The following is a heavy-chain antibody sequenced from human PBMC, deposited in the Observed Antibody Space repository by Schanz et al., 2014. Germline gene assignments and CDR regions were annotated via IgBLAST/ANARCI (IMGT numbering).Heavy chain of an antibody. D-gene: IGHD5-12*01. V-gene: IGHV3-23*01. CDR3: ARKVVATIGGYYDN. CDR1: GFSFGTYA. J-gene: IGHJ4*02. CDR2: ISASGGDT. Sequence: EVHLLESGGGLVQPGGSLRLSCAASGFSFGTYAMSWVRQAPGKGLLWVSAISASGGDTYYADSVKGRFTISRDNAENTLFLQMNSLRAEDTAVYYCARKVVATIGGYYDNWGQGTLVIVSS.